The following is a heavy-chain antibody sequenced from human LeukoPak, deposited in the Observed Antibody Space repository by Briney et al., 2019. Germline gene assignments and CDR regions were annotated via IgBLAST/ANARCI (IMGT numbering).Heavy chain of an antibody. CDR3: ITGRY. Sequence: GGSLRLSCAASGFTFNNAWLNWVRQAPGKGLEWVGRIKSKTGGGTIEYAAPVKGSFTISRDDSKNTLDLQMNSLKTEDTAVYYCITGRYWGQGTLVTVSS. CDR2: IKSKTGGGTI. CDR1: GFTFNNAW. J-gene: IGHJ4*02. V-gene: IGHV3-15*01.